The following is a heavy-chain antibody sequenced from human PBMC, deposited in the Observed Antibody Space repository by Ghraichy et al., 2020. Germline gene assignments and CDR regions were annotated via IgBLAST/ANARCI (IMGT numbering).Heavy chain of an antibody. CDR2: ISSSSSYI. CDR3: ARDPPRTPGEMDFVY. V-gene: IGHV3-21*01. CDR1: GFTFSSYS. D-gene: IGHD2-15*01. Sequence: GGSLRLSCAASGFTFSSYSMNWVRQAPGKGLEWVSSISSSSSYIYYADSVKGRFTISRDNAKNSLYLQMNSLRAEDTAVYYCARDPPRTPGEMDFVYWGQGTLVTVSS. J-gene: IGHJ4*02.